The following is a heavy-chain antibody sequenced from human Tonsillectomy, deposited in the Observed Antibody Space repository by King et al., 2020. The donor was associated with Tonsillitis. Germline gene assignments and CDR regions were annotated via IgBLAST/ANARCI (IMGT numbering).Heavy chain of an antibody. J-gene: IGHJ4*02. CDR3: SLTKPGYRGGWY. CDR2: IRSKANSYAT. V-gene: IGHV3-73*02. CDR1: GFTFSGST. D-gene: IGHD6-19*01. Sequence: VQLVESGGGLVQPGGSLKLSCTASGFTFSGSTMLWVRQASGKGLEWVGRIRSKANSYATAYAASVKGRFTLSRDDSKNTAYLQMNSLKTEDTAVYYCSLTKPGYRGGWYWGQGTLVTVSS.